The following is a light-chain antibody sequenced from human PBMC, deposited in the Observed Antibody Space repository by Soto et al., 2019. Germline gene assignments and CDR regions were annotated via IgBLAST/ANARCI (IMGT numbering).Light chain of an antibody. V-gene: IGLV2-23*01. Sequence: QSVLTQPASVSGSPGQSITISCTGTSSDVGSYDLVSWYQHHPGTVPKLLVYEGTKRPSGVSDRFSGSKSGNTASLTISGLQAEDEADYYCYSYAGDSLYVFGTGTKLTVL. CDR2: EGT. CDR1: SSDVGSYDL. CDR3: YSYAGDSLYV. J-gene: IGLJ1*01.